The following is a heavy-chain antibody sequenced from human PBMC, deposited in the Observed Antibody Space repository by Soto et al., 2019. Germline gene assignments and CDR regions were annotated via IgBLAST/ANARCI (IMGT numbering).Heavy chain of an antibody. V-gene: IGHV1-69*12. J-gene: IGHJ4*02. CDR1: EGTFSSYA. CDR2: IVPIVDTS. D-gene: IGHD5-12*01. Sequence: QVQLVQSGAEVRQPASSVKVSCKNSEGTFSSYAISWVRQSPGQGLEWMGGIVPIVDTSTYAQKFQGRVTITADESTSTVYMELSSLRSHDTAVYYCVRVVAIPGYPDNWGQGTLVTVSS. CDR3: VRVVAIPGYPDN.